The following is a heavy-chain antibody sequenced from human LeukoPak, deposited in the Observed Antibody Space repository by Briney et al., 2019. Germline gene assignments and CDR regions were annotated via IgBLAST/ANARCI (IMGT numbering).Heavy chain of an antibody. Sequence: GGSLRLSCAASGFTFNSYEMNWVRQAPGKGLEWVSYIGSSGSTIYYADSVKGRFTISRDNPKNSLYLQMNSLRAEDTAVYYCARERDRQLDAFDIWGQGTMVTVSS. CDR1: GFTFNSYE. J-gene: IGHJ3*02. V-gene: IGHV3-48*03. CDR2: IGSSGSTI. CDR3: ARERDRQLDAFDI. D-gene: IGHD6-13*01.